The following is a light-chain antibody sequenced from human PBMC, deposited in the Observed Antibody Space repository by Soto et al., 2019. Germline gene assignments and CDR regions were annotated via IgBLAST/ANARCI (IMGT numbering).Light chain of an antibody. J-gene: IGKJ1*01. Sequence: ETVMTQSPAALSVAPGERATLSCRASQSVNSNVAGYQKKPGQAPRLLIYAASTRATGIPARLSGSGSGTTFTLTISSLQAEEFAVYYCQQYNNWPLQTFGQGTKVEVK. CDR3: QQYNNWPLQT. CDR2: AAS. CDR1: QSVNSN. V-gene: IGKV3-15*01.